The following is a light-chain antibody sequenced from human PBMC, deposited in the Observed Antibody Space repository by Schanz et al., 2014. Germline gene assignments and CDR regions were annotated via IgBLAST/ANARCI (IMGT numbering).Light chain of an antibody. CDR3: QQYATPPREYS. J-gene: IGKJ2*03. CDR2: DAS. CDR1: QSVTRY. V-gene: IGKV3-20*01. Sequence: EIVLTQSPGTLSLSPGERATLSCRASQSVTRYFAWYQQRPGQAPRLLIYDASNRATGIPDRFSGSGSGTDFTLTISRLEPEDFAVYYCQQYATPPREYSFGQGTKLEIK.